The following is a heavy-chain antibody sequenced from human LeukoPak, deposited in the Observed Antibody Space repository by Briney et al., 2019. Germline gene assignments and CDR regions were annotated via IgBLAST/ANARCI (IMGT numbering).Heavy chain of an antibody. D-gene: IGHD5-12*01. CDR1: GGSFSGYY. Sequence: SETLSLTCAVYGGSFSGYYWSWIRQPPGKGLEWIGEINHSGSTNYNPSLKSRVTISVDTSKNQFSLKLSSVTAADTAVYYCVRDGYSGNEDAFDLWGQGTTVIVSS. J-gene: IGHJ3*01. V-gene: IGHV4-34*01. CDR2: INHSGST. CDR3: VRDGYSGNEDAFDL.